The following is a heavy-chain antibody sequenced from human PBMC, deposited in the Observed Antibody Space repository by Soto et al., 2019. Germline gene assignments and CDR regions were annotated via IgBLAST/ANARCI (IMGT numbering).Heavy chain of an antibody. V-gene: IGHV3-48*01. CDR1: GFTFSSYS. Sequence: PGGSLRLSCAASGFTFSSYSMNGVRQAPGKGLERVSYISSTSSTIYYADSVKGRFAISRDNAKKSLYLQMNSLRADDTAVYYCARDPFDYDSDCVPPPSSGFDYWGQGTLVTVSS. CDR3: ARDPFDYDSDCVPPPSSGFDY. J-gene: IGHJ4*02. CDR2: ISSTSSTI. D-gene: IGHD3-22*01.